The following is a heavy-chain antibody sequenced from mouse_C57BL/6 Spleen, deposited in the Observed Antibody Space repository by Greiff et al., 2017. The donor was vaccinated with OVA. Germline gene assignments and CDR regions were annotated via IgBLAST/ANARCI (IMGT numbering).Heavy chain of an antibody. Sequence: VQLQQSGTELVKPGASVKLSCKASGYTFTSYWMHWVKQRPGQGLEWIGNINPSNGGTNYNEKFKSKATLTVDKSSSTAYMQLSSLTSEDSAVYYCARRGGNYYGSSGYFDVWGTGTTVTVSS. V-gene: IGHV1-53*01. CDR1: GYTFTSYW. CDR3: ARRGGNYYGSSGYFDV. D-gene: IGHD1-1*01. CDR2: INPSNGGT. J-gene: IGHJ1*03.